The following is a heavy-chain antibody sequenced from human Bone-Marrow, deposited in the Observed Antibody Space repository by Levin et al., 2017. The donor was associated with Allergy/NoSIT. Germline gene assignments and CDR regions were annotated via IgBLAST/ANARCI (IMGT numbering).Heavy chain of an antibody. Sequence: GESLKISCAASGFTFSRYYMHWVRQAPGKGLVWVSRITLDVTDTYYADSVKGRFTISRDNAENTLFLQMNSPRAEDTAIYYCARGGCSSTSCRDYWGQGILVTVSS. CDR2: ITLDVTDT. CDR1: GFTFSRYY. D-gene: IGHD2-2*01. V-gene: IGHV3-74*01. CDR3: ARGGCSSTSCRDY. J-gene: IGHJ4*02.